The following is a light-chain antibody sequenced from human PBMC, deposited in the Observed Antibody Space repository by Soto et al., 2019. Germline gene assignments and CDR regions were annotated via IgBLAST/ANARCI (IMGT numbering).Light chain of an antibody. V-gene: IGKV3-11*01. CDR3: QRCGNWPLS. Sequence: LVLTQSPATLSLSPGERATLSCRPSKSVTSYLPWYRQIPDTAPTLIIYYGCNRATGIRARFSCSGSGTDFPLPIRGLGLEAVGLNYWQRCGNWPLSFGGGAKVDIK. CDR2: YGC. CDR1: KSVTSY. J-gene: IGKJ4*01.